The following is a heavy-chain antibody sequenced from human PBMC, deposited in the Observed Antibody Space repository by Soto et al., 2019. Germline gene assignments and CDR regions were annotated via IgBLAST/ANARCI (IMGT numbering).Heavy chain of an antibody. CDR3: ARGSLTPGLDY. D-gene: IGHD3-9*01. V-gene: IGHV3-74*01. CDR2: IHPDGTAT. Sequence: GGSLRLSCAASGFTFSSYWMHWVRQLPGKGLVWVSGIHPDGTATGYADSVKGRFIMFRDNTKNILYLQMNNLRAEDTAAYYCARGSLTPGLDYWGQGTLVTVSS. J-gene: IGHJ4*02. CDR1: GFTFSSYW.